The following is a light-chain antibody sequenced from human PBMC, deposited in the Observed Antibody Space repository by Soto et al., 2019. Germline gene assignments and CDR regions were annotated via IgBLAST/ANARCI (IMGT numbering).Light chain of an antibody. J-gene: IGLJ3*02. CDR1: SSDVGGYNY. Sequence: QSALTQPPSASGSPGQSVTISCTGTSSDVGGYNYVSWYQQHPGKAPKLMIYEVSKRPSGVPDLFSGCKSGNTASLTVSGLQAEEEADYYCSSYAGSNNGVFGGGTKLTVL. CDR3: SSYAGSNNGV. V-gene: IGLV2-8*01. CDR2: EVS.